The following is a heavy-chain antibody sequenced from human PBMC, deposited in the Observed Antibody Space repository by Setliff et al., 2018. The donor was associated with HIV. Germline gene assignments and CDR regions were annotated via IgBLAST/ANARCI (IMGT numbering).Heavy chain of an antibody. D-gene: IGHD5-18*01. CDR3: TRDKGYAFDI. Sequence: GSLRLSCTASGFTLGDYAMSWVRQAPGKGLEWVGFIRSKAYGGTTEYAASVKDRFTVSRDDSKSIAYLQINSLKTEDTAVYYCTRDKGYAFDIWGQGTMVT. V-gene: IGHV3-49*04. CDR1: GFTLGDYA. CDR2: IRSKAYGGTT. J-gene: IGHJ3*02.